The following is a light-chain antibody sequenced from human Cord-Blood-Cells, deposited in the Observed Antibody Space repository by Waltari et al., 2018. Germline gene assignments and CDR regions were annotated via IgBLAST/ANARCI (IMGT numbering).Light chain of an antibody. CDR2: YDS. CDR3: QVWDSSSDHWV. V-gene: IGLV3-21*04. CDR1: NIGSKS. Sequence: SYVLTQPPSVSVAPGKTARTTCGGKNIGSKSVHWYQQKPGQAPVLVIYYDSDRPSGIPERFSGSNSGNTATLTISRVEAGDEADYYCQVWDSSSDHWVFGGGTKLTVL. J-gene: IGLJ3*02.